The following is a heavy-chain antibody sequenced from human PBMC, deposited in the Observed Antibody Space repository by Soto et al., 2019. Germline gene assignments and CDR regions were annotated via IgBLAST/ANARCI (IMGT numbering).Heavy chain of an antibody. V-gene: IGHV3-74*01. J-gene: IGHJ4*02. CDR3: ARDTLELLYYFDY. CDR1: GFTFSNYW. CDR2: INSDGSSA. D-gene: IGHD1-7*01. Sequence: GGSLRLSCAASGFTFSNYWMHWVRQAPGKGLVWVSRINSDGSSASYADSVKGRFTISRDNAKNTLYLQMDSLRAEDTAVYYCARDTLELLYYFDYWGQGTLVTVSS.